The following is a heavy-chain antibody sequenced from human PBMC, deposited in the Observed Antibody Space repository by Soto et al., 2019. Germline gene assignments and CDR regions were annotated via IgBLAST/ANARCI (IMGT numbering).Heavy chain of an antibody. Sequence: SSQIGSTYYNPSLKSRVTISVDTSKNQFSLKLSSVTAADTAVYYCARYIVVVPAAMLGPDWYFDLWGRGTLVTVSS. V-gene: IGHV4-31*02. CDR3: ARYIVVVPAAMLGPDWYFDL. CDR2: SSQIGST. D-gene: IGHD2-2*01. J-gene: IGHJ2*01.